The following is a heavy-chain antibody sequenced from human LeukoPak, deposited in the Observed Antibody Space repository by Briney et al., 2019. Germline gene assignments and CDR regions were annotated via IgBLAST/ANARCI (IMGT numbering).Heavy chain of an antibody. V-gene: IGHV1-2*02. J-gene: IGHJ5*02. CDR2: INPNSGGT. Sequence: ASVKVSCKASGYTFTGYYMHWVRQAPEQGLEWMGWINPNSGGTNYAQKFQGRVTMTRDTSISTAYMELSRLRSDDTAVYYCARRRSGHNWFDPWGQGTLVTVSS. CDR3: ARRRSGHNWFDP. CDR1: GYTFTGYY. D-gene: IGHD1-26*01.